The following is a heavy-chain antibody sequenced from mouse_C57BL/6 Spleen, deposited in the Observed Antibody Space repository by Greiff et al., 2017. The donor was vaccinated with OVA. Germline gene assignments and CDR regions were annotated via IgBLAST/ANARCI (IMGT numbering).Heavy chain of an antibody. Sequence: VQLKESGPGLVQPSQSLSITCTVSGFSLTSYGVHWVRQSPGKGLEWLGVIWSGGSTDYNAAFISRLSISKDNSKSQVFFKMNSLQADDTAIYYCARNGRQPFAYWGQGTLVTVSA. CDR2: IWSGGST. V-gene: IGHV2-2*01. D-gene: IGHD3-2*01. CDR3: ARNGRQPFAY. CDR1: GFSLTSYG. J-gene: IGHJ3*01.